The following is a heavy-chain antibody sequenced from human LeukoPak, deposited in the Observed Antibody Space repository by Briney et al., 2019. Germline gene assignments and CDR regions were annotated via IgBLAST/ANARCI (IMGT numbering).Heavy chain of an antibody. V-gene: IGHV1-2*02. CDR2: INPNSGGT. CDR1: GYTFTGYY. D-gene: IGHD3-22*01. Sequence: GASVKVSCKASGYTFTGYYMHWVRQAPGQGLEWMGWINPNSGGTNYAQKFQGRVTMTRDTSISTAYMELSRLRSDDTAVYYCASSPYYDSSGVLALGMGYWGQGTLVTVSS. J-gene: IGHJ4*02. CDR3: ASSPYYDSSGVLALGMGY.